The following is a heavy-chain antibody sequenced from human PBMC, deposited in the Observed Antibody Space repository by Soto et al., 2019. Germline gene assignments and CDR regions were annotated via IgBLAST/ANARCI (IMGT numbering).Heavy chain of an antibody. Sequence: HGESLKISCKASGYNFTTFWISWMRQVPGKGLEWMGRIDPSDSYSNYSPSFQGHITISADKSINTAYLHFSNLKASDTAVYYCARHFPLPTDLQFYYYYYYGVDVWGHGTAVTVS. CDR2: IDPSDSYS. CDR1: GYNFTTFW. CDR3: ARHFPLPTDLQFYYYYYYGVDV. V-gene: IGHV5-10-1*01. D-gene: IGHD3-3*02. J-gene: IGHJ6*02.